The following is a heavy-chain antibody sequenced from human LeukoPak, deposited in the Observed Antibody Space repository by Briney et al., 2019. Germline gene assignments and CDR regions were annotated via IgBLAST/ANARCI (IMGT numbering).Heavy chain of an antibody. V-gene: IGHV1-18*01. D-gene: IGHD3-22*01. CDR2: VSTYSGNT. J-gene: IGHJ4*02. Sequence: GASLKVSCKATGYSFTTSGITWVRQAPGQGLEWMGWVSTYSGNTNYAQKFQGSVTMTTDPSTTTDYMELSSLRSDDTAVYYCARAYYYDSSGSNFDHWGQGTLVTVSS. CDR3: ARAYYYDSSGSNFDH. CDR1: GYSFTTSG.